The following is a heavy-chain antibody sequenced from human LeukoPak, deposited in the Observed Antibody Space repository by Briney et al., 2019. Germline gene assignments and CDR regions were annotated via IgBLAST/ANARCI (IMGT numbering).Heavy chain of an antibody. J-gene: IGHJ4*02. CDR2: ISSSGSYI. V-gene: IGHV3-21*01. CDR1: GFTFKSTF. D-gene: IGHD4-17*01. Sequence: GGSLRLACAVSGFTFKSTFMNWVRQAPGKGLEWVSSISSSGSYIHYADSVKGRFTVSRDNDNDTLYLHMTGLSAEDSATYYCTRDYGARDDWGQGTLVTVSS. CDR3: TRDYGARDD.